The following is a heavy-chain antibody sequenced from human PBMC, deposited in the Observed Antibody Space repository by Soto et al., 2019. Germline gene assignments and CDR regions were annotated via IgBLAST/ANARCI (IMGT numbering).Heavy chain of an antibody. CDR3: AREVPVDSVYDY. Sequence: PGGSLMRFCAASGFTFSSYGMHLVRLAPGKGLEWVAVIWYDGSSKYYADSMTCRFTISRDNSKNTVYLQMNSLRAEDTAVYYCAREVPVDSVYDYWGQGTLVTVSS. J-gene: IGHJ4*02. CDR1: GFTFSSYG. V-gene: IGHV3-33*01. CDR2: IWYDGSSK. D-gene: IGHD6-19*01.